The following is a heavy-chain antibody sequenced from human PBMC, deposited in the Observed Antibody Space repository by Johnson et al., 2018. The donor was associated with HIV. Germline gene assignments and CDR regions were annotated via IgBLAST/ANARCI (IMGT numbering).Heavy chain of an antibody. CDR1: GFTFSSYG. CDR2: IRYDGSNK. V-gene: IGHV3-30*02. D-gene: IGHD3-22*01. CDR3: AKDGAKYYYDSSGYRDAFDI. J-gene: IGHJ3*02. Sequence: VQLVESGGGVVQPGGSLRLSCAASGFTFSSYGMHWVRQAPGKGLEWVAFIRYDGSNKYYADSVKGRFTISRDNSKNTLYLQMNSRRAEDTAVYYCAKDGAKYYYDSSGYRDAFDIWGQGTMVTVSS.